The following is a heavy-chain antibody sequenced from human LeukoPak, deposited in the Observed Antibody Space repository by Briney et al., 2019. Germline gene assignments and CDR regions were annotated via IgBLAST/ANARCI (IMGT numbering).Heavy chain of an antibody. D-gene: IGHD3-9*01. Sequence: PGRSPSPSCAASGFIFSSYGMHWVRQAPGKGLEWVAVIWYDGSNKYYADSVKGRFTISRDNSKNTLYLQMNSLRAEDTAVYYCARESYDILTGYYQIFDYWGQGTLVTVSS. CDR1: GFIFSSYG. CDR3: ARESYDILTGYYQIFDY. J-gene: IGHJ4*02. CDR2: IWYDGSNK. V-gene: IGHV3-33*01.